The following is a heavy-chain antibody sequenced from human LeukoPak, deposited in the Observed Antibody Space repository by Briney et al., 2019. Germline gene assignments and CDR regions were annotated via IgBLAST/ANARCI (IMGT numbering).Heavy chain of an antibody. CDR3: ARSASSTSRSAFDI. CDR2: FHYSGNT. Sequence: SETLSLTCTLSGGSISSNYWSWIRQPPGRGLEWIGYFHYSGNTNYNPSLKRRATISVDMSKNQFSLTLNSVPAADTAVYYCARSASSTSRSAFDIWGQGTRVTASS. CDR1: GGSISSNY. J-gene: IGHJ3*02. V-gene: IGHV4-59*13.